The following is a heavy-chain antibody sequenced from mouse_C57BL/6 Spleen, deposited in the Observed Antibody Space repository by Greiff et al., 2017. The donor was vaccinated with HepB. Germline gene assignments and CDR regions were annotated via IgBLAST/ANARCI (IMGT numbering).Heavy chain of an antibody. D-gene: IGHD4-1*01. CDR3: ARLEGGTFDY. CDR2: IYPGGGYT. V-gene: IGHV1-63*01. Sequence: QVHVKQSGAELVRPGTSVKMSCKASGYTFTNYWIGWAKQRPGHGLEWIGDIYPGGGYTNYNEKFKGKATLTADKSSSTAYMQFSSLTSEDSAIYYCARLEGGTFDYWGQGTTLTVSS. CDR1: GYTFTNYW. J-gene: IGHJ2*01.